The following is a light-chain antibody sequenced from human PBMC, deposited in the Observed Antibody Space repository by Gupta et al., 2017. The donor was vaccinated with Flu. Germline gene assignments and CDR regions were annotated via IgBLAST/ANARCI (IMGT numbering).Light chain of an antibody. CDR2: DDS. V-gene: IGLV3-21*02. Sequence: SFLLTQPPSVSVAPGPTATITCGGNNIGSRSVHWYQQRPGQAPVLVVYDDSARPSGIPERFSGSNSGNTATLSINMVEAGDEADYYCQVWHISSDLLRVFGGGTKLTVL. CDR1: NIGSRS. CDR3: QVWHISSDLLRV. J-gene: IGLJ3*02.